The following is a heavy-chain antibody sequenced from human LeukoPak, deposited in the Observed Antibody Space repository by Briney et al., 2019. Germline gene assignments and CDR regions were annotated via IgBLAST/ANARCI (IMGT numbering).Heavy chain of an antibody. CDR3: ARELSITMIVVSFDY. Sequence: ASVKVSCKASGYTFTSYYMHWVRQAPGQGLEWMGIINPSGGSTSYAQKFQGRVTMTMGTSTSTVYMELSSLRSEDTAVYYCARELSITMIVVSFDYWGQGTLVTVSS. D-gene: IGHD3-22*01. CDR1: GYTFTSYY. J-gene: IGHJ4*02. CDR2: INPSGGST. V-gene: IGHV1-46*01.